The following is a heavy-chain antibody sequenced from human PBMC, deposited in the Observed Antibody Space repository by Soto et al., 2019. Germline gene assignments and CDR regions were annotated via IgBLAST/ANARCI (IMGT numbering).Heavy chain of an antibody. CDR2: ISASTLTT. CDR3: ARAPQLVAPAATGFDS. J-gene: IGHJ4*02. D-gene: IGHD2-2*01. CDR1: GFPFSTYS. V-gene: IGHV3-48*02. Sequence: EVELVESGGGLVQPGGSLRLSCAASGFPFSTYSMSWVGQAPGKGLEGISYISASTLTTFYADSVKGRFTISRDTAQNSLYLQMNSLRDEDTAVYYCARAPQLVAPAATGFDSWGQGTLVTVSS.